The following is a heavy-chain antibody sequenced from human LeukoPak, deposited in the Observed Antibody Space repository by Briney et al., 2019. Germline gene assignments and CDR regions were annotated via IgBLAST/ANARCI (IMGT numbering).Heavy chain of an antibody. CDR3: AKRDTSTTTGQFDY. Sequence: GGSLRHSCVHPGVTLRKDTMSSVCQAPGKGLEWVSAISGSGRTYYADSVKGRFAISRDISKNTLYLQMDSLRADDTAVYYCAKRDTSTTTGQFDYWGQGTLVTVSS. CDR2: ISGSGRT. J-gene: IGHJ4*02. D-gene: IGHD1-14*01. V-gene: IGHV3-23*01. CDR1: GVTLRKDT.